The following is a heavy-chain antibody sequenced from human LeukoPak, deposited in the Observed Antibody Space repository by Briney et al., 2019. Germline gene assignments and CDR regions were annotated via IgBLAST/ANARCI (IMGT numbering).Heavy chain of an antibody. CDR2: ISSSGSTI. J-gene: IGHJ4*02. CDR1: GFTFSSYE. Sequence: HPGGSLRLSCAASGFTFSSYEMNWVRQAPGKGLEWVSYISSSGSTIYYADSVKGRFTISRDNAKNSLYLRMNSLRAEDTAVYYCARDPGIWFGDYWGQGTLVTVSS. D-gene: IGHD3-10*01. V-gene: IGHV3-48*03. CDR3: ARDPGIWFGDY.